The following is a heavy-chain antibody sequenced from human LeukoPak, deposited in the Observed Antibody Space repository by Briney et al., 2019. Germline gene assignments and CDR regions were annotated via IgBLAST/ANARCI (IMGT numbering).Heavy chain of an antibody. CDR1: GFTFSNFG. D-gene: IGHD3-10*01. V-gene: IGHV3-23*01. CDR2: ISGSGGST. CDR3: ARSDGYGLVGI. J-gene: IGHJ3*02. Sequence: SGGSLRLSCAASGFTFSNFGMSWVRQAPGKGPEWVSVISGSGGSTYYADSVRGRFTISRDNSKNTLYLQMNSLRADDTAVYYCARSDGYGLVGIWGQGTMVTASS.